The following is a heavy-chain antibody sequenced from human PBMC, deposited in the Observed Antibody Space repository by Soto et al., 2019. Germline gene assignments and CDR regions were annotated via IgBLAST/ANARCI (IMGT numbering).Heavy chain of an antibody. V-gene: IGHV3-7*01. Sequence: PGGSLRLSCAASGFTFRIYWMSWVRQAPGKGLEWVANIKQDGSEKSYVDSVKGRFTISSDNAKNALYLEMNSLRVEDTAVYYCARTPPQDSADYPGHYFFFGLHVWGQETMVTVSS. CDR1: GFTFRIYW. CDR2: IKQDGSEK. J-gene: IGHJ6*02. CDR3: ARTPPQDSADYPGHYFFFGLHV. D-gene: IGHD4-17*01.